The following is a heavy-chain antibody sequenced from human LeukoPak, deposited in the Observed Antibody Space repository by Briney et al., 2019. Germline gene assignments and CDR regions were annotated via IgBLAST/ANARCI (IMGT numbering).Heavy chain of an antibody. CDR1: GFTFSSYS. D-gene: IGHD2-2*02. J-gene: IGHJ6*02. Sequence: GGSLRLSCAASGFTFSSYSMNWVRQAPGKGLEWVSSISSSSSYIYYADSVKGRFTISRDNAKNSLYLQMNSLRAEDTAVYYCAKAYPSYCSSTSCYTALDVWGQGTTVTVSS. CDR2: ISSSSSYI. V-gene: IGHV3-21*04. CDR3: AKAYPSYCSSTSCYTALDV.